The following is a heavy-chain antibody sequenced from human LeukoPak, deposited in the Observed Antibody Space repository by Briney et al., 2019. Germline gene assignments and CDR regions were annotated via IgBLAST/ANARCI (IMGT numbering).Heavy chain of an antibody. CDR3: AGEGSSSGFFDY. CDR1: GFTFDDYT. V-gene: IGHV3-43*01. Sequence: TGGSLRLSCAASGFTFDDYTFHWVRQAPGKGLEWVSLISWNGGSTFYGDSVRGRFTISRDNSKNSLYLQMNSMRTEDTALYFCAGEGSSSGFFDYWGQGTLVTVSS. D-gene: IGHD6-19*01. CDR2: ISWNGGST. J-gene: IGHJ4*02.